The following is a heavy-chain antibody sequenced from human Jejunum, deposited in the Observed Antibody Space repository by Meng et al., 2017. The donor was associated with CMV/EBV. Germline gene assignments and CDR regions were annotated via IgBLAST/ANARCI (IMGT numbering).Heavy chain of an antibody. V-gene: IGHV3-30*02. Sequence: TFSDYGFDWVRQAPGKGLEWVASIRYDVSHKYYADSGKGRFTISRDNSKNTMYLQMSSLRAEDTAVYYCAKDRHHYNIASGDFDSWGQGTQVTVSS. J-gene: IGHJ4*02. D-gene: IGHD1-1*01. CDR2: IRYDVSHK. CDR3: AKDRHHYNIASGDFDS. CDR1: TFSDYG.